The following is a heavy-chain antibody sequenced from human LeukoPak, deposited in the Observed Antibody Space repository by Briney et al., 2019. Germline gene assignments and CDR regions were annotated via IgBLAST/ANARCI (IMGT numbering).Heavy chain of an antibody. Sequence: SETLSLTCAVYGGSFSGYYWSWIRQPPGKGLEWIGEINHSGSTNYNPSLKSRVTISVDTSKNQFSLKLSSVTAADTAVYYCARVRFYSSGWYLANGGYWYFDLWGRGTLVTVSS. J-gene: IGHJ2*01. CDR2: INHSGST. V-gene: IGHV4-34*01. CDR1: GGSFSGYY. D-gene: IGHD6-19*01. CDR3: ARVRFYSSGWYLANGGYWYFDL.